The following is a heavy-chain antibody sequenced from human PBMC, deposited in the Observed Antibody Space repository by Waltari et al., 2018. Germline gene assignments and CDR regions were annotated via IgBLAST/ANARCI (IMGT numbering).Heavy chain of an antibody. Sequence: QVQLVQSGAEVKKPGASVKVSCKASGYTFTGYYMHWVRQAPGQGLEWMGRINPNSGGTNYAQKFQCRVTMTRDTSISTAYMELSRLRSDDTAVYYCATTTVTTDPDAFDIWGQGTMVTVSS. CDR1: GYTFTGYY. CDR3: ATTTVTTDPDAFDI. D-gene: IGHD4-17*01. V-gene: IGHV1-2*06. J-gene: IGHJ3*02. CDR2: INPNSGGT.